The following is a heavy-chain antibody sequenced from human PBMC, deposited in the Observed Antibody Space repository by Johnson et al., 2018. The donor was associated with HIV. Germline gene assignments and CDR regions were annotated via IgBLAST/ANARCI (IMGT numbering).Heavy chain of an antibody. Sequence: QVQLVESGGGLVKPGGSLRLSCAASGFTFSDYYMSWIRQAPGKGLEWVSYIASSDSTIYYADSVKGRFTISRDNAKNSLYLQMNSLRAEDTALYYCARYSGSYYTIAFDIWGQGTMVTVSS. V-gene: IGHV3-11*01. CDR2: IASSDSTI. CDR3: ARYSGSYYTIAFDI. J-gene: IGHJ3*02. D-gene: IGHD1-26*01. CDR1: GFTFSDYY.